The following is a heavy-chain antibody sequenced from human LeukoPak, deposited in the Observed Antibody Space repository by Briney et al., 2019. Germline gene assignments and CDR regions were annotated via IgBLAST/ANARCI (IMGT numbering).Heavy chain of an antibody. J-gene: IGHJ4*02. CDR2: TYYRSNWYN. CDR3: GKGQNYAFYS. V-gene: IGHV6-1*01. Sequence: SQTLSLTCAISGDSVSSNVPAWNWIRQSPSRGLEWLGRTYYRSNWYNHYAVSVTSRITINADTSKNQVYLQLNSVTPEDTAVYYLGKGQNYAFYSWGQGTLVAVSS. CDR1: GDSVSSNVPA. D-gene: IGHD1-7*01.